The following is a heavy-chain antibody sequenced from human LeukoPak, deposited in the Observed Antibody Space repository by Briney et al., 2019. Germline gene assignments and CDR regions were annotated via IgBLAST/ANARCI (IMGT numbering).Heavy chain of an antibody. J-gene: IGHJ5*02. V-gene: IGHV4-59*01. D-gene: IGHD1-1*01. CDR3: ARELANWFDP. CDR1: GGSISSYY. CDR2: IYYSGST. Sequence: PPETLSLTCTVSGGSISSYYWSWIRQPPGKGLEWIGYIYYSGSTNYNPSLKSRVTISVDTSKNQFSLKLSSVTAADTAVYYCARELANWFDPWGQGTLVTVSS.